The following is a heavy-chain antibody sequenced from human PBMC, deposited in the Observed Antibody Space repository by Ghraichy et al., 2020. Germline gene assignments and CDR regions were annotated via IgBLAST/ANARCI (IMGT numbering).Heavy chain of an antibody. Sequence: GGSLRLSCAASEFTFSSYAMNWVRQAPGKGLEWISYISGSSSTTYYADSVKGRFPISRDNAKNTLYLQMNSLRDEDTAVYYCAKDLKGDEYRNYEGYWGQGTLVTVSS. CDR3: AKDLKGDEYRNYEGY. J-gene: IGHJ4*02. CDR1: EFTFSSYA. V-gene: IGHV3-48*02. D-gene: IGHD3-3*01. CDR2: ISGSSSTT.